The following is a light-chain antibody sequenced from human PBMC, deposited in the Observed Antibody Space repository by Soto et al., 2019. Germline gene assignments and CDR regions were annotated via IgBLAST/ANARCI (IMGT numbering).Light chain of an antibody. Sequence: QSALTRPASVSGSPGQSITIFCGGTSSDVGAYIYVSWYQQYPGKAPKLIIYEVNNRPSGVSGRFSGSKSDTTAYLTISGLQAEDEADYYCSSYSDSDTKVFGTGTKLTVL. CDR3: SSYSDSDTKV. CDR2: EVN. V-gene: IGLV2-14*03. CDR1: SSDVGAYIY. J-gene: IGLJ1*01.